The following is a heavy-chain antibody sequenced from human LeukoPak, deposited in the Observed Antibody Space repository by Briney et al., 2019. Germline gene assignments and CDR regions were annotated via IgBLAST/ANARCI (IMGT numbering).Heavy chain of an antibody. V-gene: IGHV3-23*01. Sequence: GGSLRLSCAASGFTFSDYYMSWIRQAPGKGLEWVSAISGSGGSTYYADSVKGRFTISRDNSKNTLYLQMNSLRAEDTAVYYCAKASAVRGVIIAPPPDYWGQGTLVTVSS. CDR2: ISGSGGST. CDR1: GFTFSDYY. J-gene: IGHJ4*02. CDR3: AKASAVRGVIIAPPPDY. D-gene: IGHD3-10*01.